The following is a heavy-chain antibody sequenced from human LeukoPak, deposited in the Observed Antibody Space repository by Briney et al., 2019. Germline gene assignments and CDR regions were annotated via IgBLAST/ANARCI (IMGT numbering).Heavy chain of an antibody. J-gene: IGHJ4*02. CDR2: IYPSGNT. D-gene: IGHD3-3*01. CDR3: ARGARGVVIMAEDY. Sequence: PSQTLSLTCTVSGGSISSGSHYWSWTRQPAGKGLEWIGRIYPSGNTNYNPSLQSRVTISVDASKNQFSLKLSSVTAADTAVYYCARGARGVVIMAEDYWGQGTLVTVSS. CDR1: GGSISSGSHY. V-gene: IGHV4-61*02.